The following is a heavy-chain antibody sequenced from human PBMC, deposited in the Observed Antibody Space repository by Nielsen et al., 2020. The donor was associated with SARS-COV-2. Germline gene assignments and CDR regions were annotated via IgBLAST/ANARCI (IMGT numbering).Heavy chain of an antibody. CDR3: ARVGHSSSW. Sequence: GESLKISCAASGFIFGDSYMSWIRQAPGKGLEWISYISSTGTYTNYVDSVKGRFTISRDNSKNTLYLQMNSLRAEDTAVYYCARVGHSSSWWGQGTLVTVSS. D-gene: IGHD6-13*01. J-gene: IGHJ4*02. V-gene: IGHV3-11*06. CDR1: GFIFGDSY. CDR2: ISSTGTYT.